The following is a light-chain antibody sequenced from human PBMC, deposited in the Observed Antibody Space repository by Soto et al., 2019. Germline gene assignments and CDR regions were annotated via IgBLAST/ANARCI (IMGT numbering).Light chain of an antibody. CDR2: GAS. CDR3: QQYGSSPFT. Sequence: EIVLTQSPGTLSLSPLERAALSCMASQSVSSSYLAWYQQKPGQAPRLLIYGASSRATGIPDRFSGSGSGTDFTLTISRLEPEDFAVYYCQQYGSSPFTFGPGTKVDIK. J-gene: IGKJ3*01. V-gene: IGKV3-20*01. CDR1: QSVSSSY.